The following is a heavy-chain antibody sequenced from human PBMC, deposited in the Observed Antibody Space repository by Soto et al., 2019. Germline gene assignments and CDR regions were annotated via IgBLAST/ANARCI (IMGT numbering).Heavy chain of an antibody. CDR2: IIPIFGTA. Sequence: QVQLVQSGAEVKKPGSSVKVSCKAFGGTFSSYAISWVRQAPGQGLEWMGGIIPIFGTANYAQKFQGRVTITADKSTSTAYMELSSLRSEDTAVYYCARGARWNPIYYYYGMDVWGQGTTVTVSS. D-gene: IGHD1-1*01. V-gene: IGHV1-69*06. CDR3: ARGARWNPIYYYYGMDV. J-gene: IGHJ6*02. CDR1: GGTFSSYA.